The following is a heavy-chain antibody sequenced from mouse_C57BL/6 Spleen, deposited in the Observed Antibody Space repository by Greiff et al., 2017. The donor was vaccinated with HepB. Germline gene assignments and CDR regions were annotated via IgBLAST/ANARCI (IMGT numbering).Heavy chain of an antibody. J-gene: IGHJ2*01. CDR1: GYTFTSYW. Sequence: QVQLQQPGTELVKPGASVKLSCKASGYTFTSYWMHWVKQRPGQGLEWIGNINPSNGGTNYNEKFKSTATLTVDKSSSTAYMQLSSLTSEDSAVYYCAREGITTVVAPRFDYWGQGTTLTVSS. V-gene: IGHV1-53*01. CDR2: INPSNGGT. D-gene: IGHD1-1*01. CDR3: AREGITTVVAPRFDY.